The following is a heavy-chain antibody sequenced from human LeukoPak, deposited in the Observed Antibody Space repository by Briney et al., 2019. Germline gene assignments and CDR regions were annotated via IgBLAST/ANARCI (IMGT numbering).Heavy chain of an antibody. D-gene: IGHD2-2*01. J-gene: IGHJ5*02. CDR1: GYTFTSYY. CDR2: INPSGGST. CDR3: ARDACSSRICSAGGNWFDP. V-gene: IGHV1-46*01. Sequence: ASVKVSCKASGYTFTSYYMHWARQAPGLGLEWMGIINPSGGSTNYAQKFQGRVTMTRDTSTSTVYMELSSLRSEDTAVYYCARDACSSRICSAGGNWFDPWGQGTLVTVSS.